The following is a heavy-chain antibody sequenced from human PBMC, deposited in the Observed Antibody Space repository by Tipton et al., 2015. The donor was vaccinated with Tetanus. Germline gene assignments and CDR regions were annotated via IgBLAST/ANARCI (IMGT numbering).Heavy chain of an antibody. V-gene: IGHV4-34*01. CDR1: GGSFSGYY. J-gene: IGHJ6*02. CDR3: ARGGIRYFDWLLHSYGMDV. D-gene: IGHD3-9*01. CDR2: INHSGST. Sequence: TLSLTCAVYGGSFSGYYWSWIRQPPGKGLEWIGEINHSGSTNYNPSLKSRVTISVDTSKNQFSLKLSSVTAAGTAVYYCARGGIRYFDWLLHSYGMDVWGQGTTVTVSS.